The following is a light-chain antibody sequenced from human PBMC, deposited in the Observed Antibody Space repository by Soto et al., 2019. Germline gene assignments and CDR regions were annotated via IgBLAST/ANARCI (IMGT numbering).Light chain of an antibody. V-gene: IGKV3-20*01. Sequence: ELVLTQSPGTLSLSPGESGTLSCRASQNLGTLYLAWFQQKSGQAPRLLIYSESRRATGIPDRLTGSGSGTDSTLTINRVEPEDFAVYFCQKYAGSPRTCGQGTKVDIK. J-gene: IGKJ1*01. CDR2: SES. CDR3: QKYAGSPRT. CDR1: QNLGTLY.